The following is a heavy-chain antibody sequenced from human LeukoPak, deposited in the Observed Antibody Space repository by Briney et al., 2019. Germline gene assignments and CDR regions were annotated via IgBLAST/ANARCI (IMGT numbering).Heavy chain of an antibody. CDR1: GGSISSSSYY. V-gene: IGHV4-39*01. CDR2: IYYSGST. D-gene: IGHD4-17*01. J-gene: IGHJ5*02. CDR3: ARRAHDYGDYGWFDP. Sequence: SETLSLTCTVSGGSISSSSYYWGWIRQPPGKGLEWIGSIYYSGSTYYNPSLKSRVTISVDTSKNQFSLKLSSVTAADTAVYYCARRAHDYGDYGWFDPWGQGTLVIVSS.